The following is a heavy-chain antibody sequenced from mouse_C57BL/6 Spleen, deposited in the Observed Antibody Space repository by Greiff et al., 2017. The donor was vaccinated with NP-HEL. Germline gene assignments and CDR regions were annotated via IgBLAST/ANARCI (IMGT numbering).Heavy chain of an antibody. CDR3: AREGYYYGSSDY. CDR2: IYPGDGDT. J-gene: IGHJ2*01. D-gene: IGHD1-1*01. CDR1: GYAFSSYW. V-gene: IGHV1-80*01. Sequence: QVQLQQSGAELVKPGASVKISCKASGYAFSSYWMNWVKQRPGKGLEWIGQIYPGDGDTTYHGQFKGKATLTADKSSSTAYMQLSSLTSEDSAVYFCAREGYYYGSSDYWGQGTTLTVSS.